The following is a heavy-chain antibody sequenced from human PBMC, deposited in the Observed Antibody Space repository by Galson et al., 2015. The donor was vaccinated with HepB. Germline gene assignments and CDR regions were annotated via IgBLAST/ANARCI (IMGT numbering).Heavy chain of an antibody. J-gene: IGHJ4*02. D-gene: IGHD5-24*01. Sequence: SLRLSCAASGFTFSSYSMHWVRQAPGKGLEWVALISYDGSNKNYADSVKGRFTISRDNSKNTLYLQMNSLRAEDTAVYYCARELPLVGVYNEAVDFWGQGTMVTVSS. CDR3: ARELPLVGVYNEAVDF. V-gene: IGHV3-30*04. CDR1: GFTFSSYS. CDR2: ISYDGSNK.